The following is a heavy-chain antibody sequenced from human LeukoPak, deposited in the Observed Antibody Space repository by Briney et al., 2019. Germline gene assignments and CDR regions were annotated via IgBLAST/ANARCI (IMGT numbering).Heavy chain of an antibody. Sequence: SVKVSCKASGGTFSSYAISWVRQAPGQGLEWVGRIIPIFGIANYAQKFQGRVTITADKSTSTAYMELSSLRSEDTAVYYCARDCSSTSCYNPNYYYYGMDVWGQGTTVTVSS. J-gene: IGHJ6*02. CDR1: GGTFSSYA. V-gene: IGHV1-69*04. CDR3: ARDCSSTSCYNPNYYYYGMDV. CDR2: IIPIFGIA. D-gene: IGHD2-2*02.